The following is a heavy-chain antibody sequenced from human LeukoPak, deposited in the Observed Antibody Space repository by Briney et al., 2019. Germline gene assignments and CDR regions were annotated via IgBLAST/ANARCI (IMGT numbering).Heavy chain of an antibody. J-gene: IGHJ5*02. CDR2: IDYSGST. CDR3: ARDFPRDSSGLLNKFGFDP. Sequence: SETLSLTCTVSGGSIRSSSYYWGWIRQPPGKGLEWIGSIDYSGSTYYNPSLKSRVTISVDTSKNQFSLKLSSVTAADTAVYYCARDFPRDSSGLLNKFGFDPWGQGTLVTVSS. V-gene: IGHV4-39*07. CDR1: GGSIRSSSYY. D-gene: IGHD3-22*01.